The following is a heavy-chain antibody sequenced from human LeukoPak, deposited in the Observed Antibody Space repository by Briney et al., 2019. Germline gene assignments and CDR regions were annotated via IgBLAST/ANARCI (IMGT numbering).Heavy chain of an antibody. Sequence: GGSLRLSCAASGFTVRSNYMSWVRQAPGKGLEWVSVIYSGGSTYYADSVKGRFTISRDNSKNTLYLQMNSLRAEDTAVYYCARVAYDSSDDYWGQGTLVTVSS. CDR3: ARVAYDSSDDY. J-gene: IGHJ4*02. D-gene: IGHD3-22*01. CDR1: GFTVRSNY. V-gene: IGHV3-66*01. CDR2: IYSGGST.